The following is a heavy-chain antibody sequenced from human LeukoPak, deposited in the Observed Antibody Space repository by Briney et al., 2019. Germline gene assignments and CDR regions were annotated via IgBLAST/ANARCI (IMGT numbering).Heavy chain of an antibody. CDR1: GGSISSYY. V-gene: IGHV4-4*07. J-gene: IGHJ3*02. CDR2: IYTSGST. Sequence: SETLSLTCTVSGGSISSYYWSWIRQPAGKGLEWIGRIYTSGSTNYNPSLKSRVTMSVDTSKNLFSLKLSSVTAADTAVYYCARDPGCSSTSCPIMGLLGAFDIWGQGTMVTVSS. CDR3: ARDPGCSSTSCPIMGLLGAFDI. D-gene: IGHD2-2*01.